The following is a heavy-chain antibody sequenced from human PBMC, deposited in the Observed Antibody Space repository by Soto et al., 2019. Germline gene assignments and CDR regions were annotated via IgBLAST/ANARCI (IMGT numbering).Heavy chain of an antibody. CDR2: ISGSGGST. CDR1: GFTFSSYA. J-gene: IGHJ4*02. CDR3: AKSPVIRVAGSFDY. Sequence: TGGFLRLSCAASGFTFSSYAMSWVRQAPGKGLEWVSAISGSGGSTYYADSVKGRFTISRDNSKNTLYLQMNSLRAEDTAVYYYAKSPVIRVAGSFDYWGQGPLVTVSS. D-gene: IGHD6-19*01. V-gene: IGHV3-23*01.